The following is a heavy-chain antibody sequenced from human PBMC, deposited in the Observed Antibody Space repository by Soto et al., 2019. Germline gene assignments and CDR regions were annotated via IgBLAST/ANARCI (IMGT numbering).Heavy chain of an antibody. CDR1: GFTISGNA. CDR3: ARDLSWGSKWYYYMDV. CDR2: ISSSSTNI. J-gene: IGHJ6*03. D-gene: IGHD3-16*01. V-gene: IGHV3-48*02. Sequence: EVQLVESGGGLVQPGGSLRLSCAASGFTISGNARNWVRQAPGRGLEWVSYISSSSTNIHYADSVRGRFTISRDNAKNSLYLQMNSLRDEDTAVYRCARDLSWGSKWYYYMDVWGKGTTVTVS.